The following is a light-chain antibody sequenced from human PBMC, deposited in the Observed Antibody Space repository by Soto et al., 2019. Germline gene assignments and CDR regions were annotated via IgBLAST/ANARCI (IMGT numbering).Light chain of an antibody. V-gene: IGLV7-46*01. J-gene: IGLJ2*01. CDR1: TGPVTSGHY. CDR3: LLSYSGAQI. Sequence: QAVVTQEPSLTVSPGGTVTLTCGSTTGPVTSGHYPDWFQQKAGQAPRTLIYDTTKKHSWTPARFSGSLLGGKAALTLSGAQPEDEADYYCLLSYSGAQIFGGGTKLTVL. CDR2: DTT.